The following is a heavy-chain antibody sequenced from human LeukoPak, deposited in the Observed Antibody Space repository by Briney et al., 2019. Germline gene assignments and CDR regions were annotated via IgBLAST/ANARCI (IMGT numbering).Heavy chain of an antibody. CDR2: IYYSGST. D-gene: IGHD2-2*01. V-gene: IGHV4-61*01. J-gene: IGHJ6*03. Sequence: SETLSLTCTVSGGSISSSSYYWGWIRQPPGKGLEWIGYIYYSGSTNYNPSLKSRVTISVDTSNYQFSLELNSVTAADTAVYYCARDRAAIDYYYYMDVWGKGTTVTVSS. CDR3: ARDRAAIDYYYYMDV. CDR1: GGSISSSSYY.